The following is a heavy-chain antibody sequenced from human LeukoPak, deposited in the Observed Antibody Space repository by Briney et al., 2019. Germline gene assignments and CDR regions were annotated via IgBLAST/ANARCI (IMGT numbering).Heavy chain of an antibody. CDR2: IFTDGSTT. Sequence: GGSLRLSCVASEFHFFSYGMQWVRQAPGKGVVWVSRIFTDGSTTSYADSVKGRFTISRDNAKNTLYLEMKSLRVEDTAVYYCARELPREVTLDSWGQGTLVTVSP. D-gene: IGHD2-21*02. V-gene: IGHV3-74*01. CDR1: EFHFFSYG. CDR3: ARELPREVTLDS. J-gene: IGHJ5*01.